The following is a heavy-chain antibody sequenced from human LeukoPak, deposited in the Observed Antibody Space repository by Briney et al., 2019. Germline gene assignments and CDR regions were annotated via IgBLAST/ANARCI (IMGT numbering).Heavy chain of an antibody. CDR1: GDSVSSDSYY. J-gene: IGHJ4*02. D-gene: IGHD3-22*01. CDR2: NSYSGST. Sequence: PSETLSLTCTVSGDSVSSDSYYWSWIRQPPGKGLEWIGYNSYSGSTNYNPSLKSRVTILVDTSKNQFSLKLSSVTAADTAVYYCARDSRGYYDSSGYFDYWGQGTLVTVSS. V-gene: IGHV4-61*01. CDR3: ARDSRGYYDSSGYFDY.